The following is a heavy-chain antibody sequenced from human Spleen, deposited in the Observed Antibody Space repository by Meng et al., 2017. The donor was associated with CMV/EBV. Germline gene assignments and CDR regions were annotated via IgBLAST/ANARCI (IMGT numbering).Heavy chain of an antibody. V-gene: IGHV4-39*01. D-gene: IGHD7-27*01. CDR1: GDSIDVGGFY. Sequence: VSGDSIDVGGFYWDWVRQPPGKGLEWIGSVYYAGRTYYNPSLRGRVTMSIDTSKNQFSLKVNSVTAAHTAIYFCARRRRGDLRYFDIWGQGILVTVPQ. J-gene: IGHJ4*02. CDR3: ARRRRGDLRYFDI. CDR2: VYYAGRT.